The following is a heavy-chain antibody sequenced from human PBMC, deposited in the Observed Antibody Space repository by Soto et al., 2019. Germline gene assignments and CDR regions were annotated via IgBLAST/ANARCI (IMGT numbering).Heavy chain of an antibody. D-gene: IGHD3-10*01. Sequence: GGSLRLSCAASGFTFSSYAISWVRQAPGKGLEWVSAISVSGGSTYYADSVKGRFTISRDNSKNTLYLQMNSLRAEDTAVYYCAKYGSGSYYNGYWGQGTLVTVSS. CDR2: ISVSGGST. CDR1: GFTFSSYA. J-gene: IGHJ4*02. V-gene: IGHV3-23*01. CDR3: AKYGSGSYYNGY.